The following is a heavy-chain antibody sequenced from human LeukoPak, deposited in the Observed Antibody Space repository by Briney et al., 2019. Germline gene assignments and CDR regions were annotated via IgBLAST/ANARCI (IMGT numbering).Heavy chain of an antibody. D-gene: IGHD3-9*01. CDR1: GGSISGSSYY. Sequence: SETLSLTCTVSGGSISGSSYYWGWLRQPPGKGLEWIGYIYYSGSTNYNPSLKSRVTISVDTSKNQFSLKLSSVTAADTAVYYCARGGYYDILTGYSHDYFDYWDQGTLVTVSS. CDR2: IYYSGST. CDR3: ARGGYYDILTGYSHDYFDY. V-gene: IGHV4-61*05. J-gene: IGHJ4*02.